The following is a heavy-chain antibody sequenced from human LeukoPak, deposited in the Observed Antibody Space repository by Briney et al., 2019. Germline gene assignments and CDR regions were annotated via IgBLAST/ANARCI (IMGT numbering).Heavy chain of an antibody. Sequence: PSETLSLTCTVSGGSFSTYYWSWIRQPAGKGLEWIGHIYTSGTTNYNPSLKSRVTMSIDTSKNQFSLKLSSVTAADTAIYYCARDAKYYYGSRTHFFFEYWGQGTLLTVSS. D-gene: IGHD3-10*01. CDR1: GGSFSTYY. J-gene: IGHJ4*02. V-gene: IGHV4-4*07. CDR3: ARDAKYYYGSRTHFFFEY. CDR2: IYTSGTT.